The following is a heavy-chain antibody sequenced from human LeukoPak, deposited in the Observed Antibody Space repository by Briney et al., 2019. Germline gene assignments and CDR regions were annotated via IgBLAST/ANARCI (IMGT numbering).Heavy chain of an antibody. J-gene: IGHJ6*02. Sequence: PGGSLRLSCAASGFTFSSYAMHWVRQAPGKGLEWVAVISYDGSNKYYADSVKGRFTISRDNSKNTLYLQMNSLRAEDTAVYYCAREDYDSSGYYKYYYYYGMDVWGQGTTVTVSS. CDR2: ISYDGSNK. CDR3: AREDYDSSGYYKYYYYYGMDV. V-gene: IGHV3-30-3*01. CDR1: GFTFSSYA. D-gene: IGHD3-22*01.